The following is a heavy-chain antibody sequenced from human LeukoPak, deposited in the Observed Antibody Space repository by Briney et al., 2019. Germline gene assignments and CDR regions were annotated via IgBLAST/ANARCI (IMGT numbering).Heavy chain of an antibody. Sequence: SVKVSCKASGGTFSSYAISWVRQAPGQGLEWMGRIIPIFGTANYAQKFQGRVTITTDESTSTAYMELSSLRSDDTAVYYCARDITGDSDYWGQGTLVTVSS. V-gene: IGHV1-69*05. CDR1: GGTFSSYA. J-gene: IGHJ4*02. CDR2: IIPIFGTA. D-gene: IGHD7-27*01. CDR3: ARDITGDSDY.